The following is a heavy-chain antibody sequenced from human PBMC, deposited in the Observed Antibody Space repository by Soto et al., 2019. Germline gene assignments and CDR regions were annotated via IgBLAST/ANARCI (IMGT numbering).Heavy chain of an antibody. CDR3: SIGSWSAETFDI. CDR2: IIPMLTVT. D-gene: IGHD2-2*01. CDR1: GGTFNTYT. V-gene: IGHV1-69*02. Sequence: QVHLVQSGAEVKTPGSSVKVSCKAAGGTFNTYTLIWVRQAPGHGLEWMGRIIPMLTVTNSAQKFQGRVTLTADKSTGTAFMDLTSLRSDDTAIYYCSIGSWSAETFDIWGPGTMVTVSS. J-gene: IGHJ3*02.